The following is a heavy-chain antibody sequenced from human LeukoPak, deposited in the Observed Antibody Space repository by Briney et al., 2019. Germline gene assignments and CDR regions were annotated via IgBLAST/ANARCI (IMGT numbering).Heavy chain of an antibody. V-gene: IGHV3-74*01. D-gene: IGHD3-10*01. J-gene: IGHJ4*02. Sequence: GGSLRLSCAGYGYPFSSYLMHWVRQVPGKGLVWVSRINEGGSSTSYAESVRGRFTISRDNAKNTLYLQMNSLRAEDTAVYYCTRDTFGARDSWGQGTLVTVSS. CDR2: INEGGSST. CDR3: TRDTFGARDS. CDR1: GYPFSSYL.